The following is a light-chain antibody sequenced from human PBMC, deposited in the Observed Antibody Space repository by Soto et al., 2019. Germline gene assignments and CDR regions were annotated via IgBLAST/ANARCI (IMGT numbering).Light chain of an antibody. Sequence: DSQMTQSPSTLSAYVGDRVTITCRASQSISSWLAWYQQKPGKAPKLLIYDASSLESGVPSRFSGSGSGTEFTLTISSLQPDDVAIYYCQQYNDYSWTFGQGTKVDIK. CDR1: QSISSW. V-gene: IGKV1-5*01. CDR2: DAS. J-gene: IGKJ1*01. CDR3: QQYNDYSWT.